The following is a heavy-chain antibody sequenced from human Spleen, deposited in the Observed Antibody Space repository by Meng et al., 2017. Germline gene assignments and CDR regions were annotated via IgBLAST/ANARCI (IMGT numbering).Heavy chain of an antibody. V-gene: IGHV2-26*01. CDR1: GFSLSSAEVG. CDR3: ARIPMVGVLTVNDY. CDR2: IFSNDEK. D-gene: IGHD2-21*02. Sequence: SGPTLVKPTETLTLTCTVSGFSLSSAEVGWSWIRQPPGKALEWLAHIFSNDEKSYSASLKSRLTISKDTSKSQVVLTMTNMDPVDTATYYCARIPMVGVLTVNDYWGQGILVTVSS. J-gene: IGHJ4*02.